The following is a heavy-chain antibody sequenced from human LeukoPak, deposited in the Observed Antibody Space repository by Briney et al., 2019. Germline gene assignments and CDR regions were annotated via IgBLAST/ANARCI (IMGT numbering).Heavy chain of an antibody. Sequence: PSETLSLTCTVSGGSVSSDSHYWSWIRQPPGKGLEWIAYIYSSGGTNYNASLKSRLTISLDTSRNQFSLKLSSATAADTAVYYCARLISNYFDYWGQGTLVTVSS. V-gene: IGHV4-61*01. J-gene: IGHJ4*02. CDR3: ARLISNYFDY. CDR1: GGSVSSDSHY. CDR2: IYSSGGT.